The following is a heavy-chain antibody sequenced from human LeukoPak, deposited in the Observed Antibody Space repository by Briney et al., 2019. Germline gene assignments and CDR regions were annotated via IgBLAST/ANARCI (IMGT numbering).Heavy chain of an antibody. Sequence: GGSLRLSCAASGFIFSSYAMSWVRQAPGKGLEWVSAISGSAGSTYYADSVKGRFTISRDNSKNTLYLQMNSLRAEDTAVYYCAKDNSGTYFDYWGQGTLVTVSS. V-gene: IGHV3-23*01. CDR1: GFIFSSYA. J-gene: IGHJ4*02. D-gene: IGHD3-10*01. CDR3: AKDNSGTYFDY. CDR2: ISGSAGST.